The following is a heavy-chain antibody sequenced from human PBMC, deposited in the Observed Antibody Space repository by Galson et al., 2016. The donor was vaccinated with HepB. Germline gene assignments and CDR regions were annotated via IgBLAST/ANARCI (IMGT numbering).Heavy chain of an antibody. CDR1: WDSVSSDSAA. V-gene: IGHV6-1*01. J-gene: IGHJ4*02. D-gene: IGHD6-13*01. Sequence: CAISWDSVSSDSAAWNWIRQSPSRGLEWLGRTYYRSKWYNDYAVSVKRRITINPDTSKNQCSLQLNSVTPEDAAVYYCARESQQLYYFDYWAQGTLVTVSS. CDR3: ARESQQLYYFDY. CDR2: TYYRSKWYN.